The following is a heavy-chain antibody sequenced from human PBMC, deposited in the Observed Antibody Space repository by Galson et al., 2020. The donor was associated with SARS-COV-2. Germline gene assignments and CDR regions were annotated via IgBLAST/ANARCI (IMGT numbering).Heavy chain of an antibody. CDR2: ITHSGST. CDR3: ARSGYSSSWGRPPHNWFDP. D-gene: IGHD6-13*01. Sequence: SQTLSLTYAVYGGSFSGYYWRWIRQPPGKGLEWIGAITHSGSTNYNPSLKSRDTRSLDTSKNQFSLKLRPVTAADTAVYYCARSGYSSSWGRPPHNWFDPGGQGTLVTVSS. V-gene: IGHV4-34*01. J-gene: IGHJ5*02. CDR1: GGSFSGYY.